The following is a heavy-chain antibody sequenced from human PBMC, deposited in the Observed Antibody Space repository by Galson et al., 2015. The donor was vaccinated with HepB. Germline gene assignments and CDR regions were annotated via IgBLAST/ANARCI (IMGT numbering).Heavy chain of an antibody. CDR2: TYYRSKWYN. CDR3: VRGEMVE. CDR1: GDSVSSNSAS. D-gene: IGHD5-24*01. V-gene: IGHV6-1*01. Sequence: CAISGDSVSSNSASWNWIRQSPSRGLEWLGRTYYRSKWYNDYAVSVRSRITINPDTSKNQFSLHLNSVTPEDTAVYYCVRGEMVEWGQGTLVTVSS. J-gene: IGHJ4*02.